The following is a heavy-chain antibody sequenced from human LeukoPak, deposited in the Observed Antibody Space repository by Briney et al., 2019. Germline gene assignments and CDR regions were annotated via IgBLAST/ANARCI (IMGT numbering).Heavy chain of an antibody. V-gene: IGHV3-7*01. J-gene: IGHJ6*03. D-gene: IGHD1/OR15-1a*01. CDR1: GFTFSSYW. Sequence: GGSLRLSCAASGFTFSSYWMSWVRQAPGKGLEWVANIKQDGSEKYYVDSVKGRFTISRDNAKNSLYLQMNSLRAEDTAVYYCARARGTTYYYYMDVWGKGTTVTISS. CDR2: IKQDGSEK. CDR3: ARARGTTYYYYMDV.